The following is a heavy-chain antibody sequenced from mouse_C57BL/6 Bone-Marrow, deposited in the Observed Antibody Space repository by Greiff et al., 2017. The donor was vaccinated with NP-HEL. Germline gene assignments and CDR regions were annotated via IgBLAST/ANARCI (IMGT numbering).Heavy chain of an antibody. CDR3: ARGSNSFAY. CDR1: ASCCPYAT. V-gene: IGHV1-39*01. D-gene: IGHD2-5*01. J-gene: IGHJ3*01. CDR2: INPNYGTT. Sequence: EVQLQQSGPELVKPGEGGKRAGESPASCCPYATMNFLTPRNGKSLEWIGVINPNYGTTSYNQKFKGKATLTVDQSSSTAYMQLNSLTSEDSAVYYCARGSNSFAYWGQGTLVTVSA.